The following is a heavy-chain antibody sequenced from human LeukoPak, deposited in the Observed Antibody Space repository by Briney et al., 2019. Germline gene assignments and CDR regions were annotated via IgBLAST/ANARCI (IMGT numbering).Heavy chain of an antibody. D-gene: IGHD3-3*01. V-gene: IGHV4-38-2*02. CDR2: IYHGGST. J-gene: IGHJ4*02. Sequence: PSETLSLTCTVSGYSISSGYYWGWIRQSPGKGLEWIGSIYHGGSTYYNPSLKSRVTISVDTSKNQFSLKLSSVTAADTAVYYCARRYYDFWSGYYSSANFDYWGQGTLVTVSS. CDR3: ARRYYDFWSGYYSSANFDY. CDR1: GYSISSGYY.